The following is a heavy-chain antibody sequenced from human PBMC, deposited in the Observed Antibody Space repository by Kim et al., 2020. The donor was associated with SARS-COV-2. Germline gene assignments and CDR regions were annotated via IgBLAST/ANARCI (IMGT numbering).Heavy chain of an antibody. J-gene: IGHJ5*02. CDR1: GGSISSSSYY. Sequence: SETLSLTCTVSGGSISSSSYYWGWIRQPPGKGLEWIGSFHYSGSTYHNPSLKSRVTISVDTSKNQFSLNLTSVTAADTAVYFCAGQGDQQWPHTNWFDPWGQGTLVTVSS. V-gene: IGHV4-39*01. D-gene: IGHD6-19*01. CDR2: FHYSGST. CDR3: AGQGDQQWPHTNWFDP.